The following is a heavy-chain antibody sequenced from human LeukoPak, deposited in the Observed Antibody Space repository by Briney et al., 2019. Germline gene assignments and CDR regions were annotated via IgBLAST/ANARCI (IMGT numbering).Heavy chain of an antibody. CDR1: GFTFSIYA. CDR3: AKLTSGWFEDF. Sequence: GGSLRLSCAASGFTFSIYAMTWVRQAPGKGLEWVSAISASDGSTYYVDSVKGRFTISRDFSKNTLYLQMNSLRVEDTAVYYCAKLTSGWFEDFWGQGTLVSVSS. CDR2: ISASDGST. J-gene: IGHJ4*02. V-gene: IGHV3-23*01. D-gene: IGHD6-19*01.